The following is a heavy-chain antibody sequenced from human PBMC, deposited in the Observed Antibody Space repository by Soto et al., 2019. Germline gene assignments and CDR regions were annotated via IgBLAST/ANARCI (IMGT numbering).Heavy chain of an antibody. CDR3: ARDLGGCSGGSCYFGWFDP. V-gene: IGHV4-31*11. CDR1: GGSISSGGYY. CDR2: IYYSGST. J-gene: IGHJ5*02. Sequence: QVQLQESGPGLVKPSQTVSLTCAVSGGSISSGGYYWSWIRQHPGKGLEWIGYIYYSGSTYYNPSLKSRVTISVDTSKNQFSLKLSSVTAADTAVYYCARDLGGCSGGSCYFGWFDPWGQGTLVTVSS. D-gene: IGHD2-15*01.